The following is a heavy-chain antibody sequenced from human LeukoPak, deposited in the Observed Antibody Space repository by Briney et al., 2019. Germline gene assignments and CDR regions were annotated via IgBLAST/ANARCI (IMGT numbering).Heavy chain of an antibody. CDR1: GFTFRNYN. V-gene: IGHV3-48*02. CDR2: ISSSGSTI. Sequence: PGGSLRLSCAASGFTFRNYNMNLVRQAPGKGLDLVSDISSSGSTIYFVDSVKGRFTISRDNAKNSLYLQMNSLRDEDTAVYYCARLEYYYVSGNYYKLFDYWGQGTLVTVCS. CDR3: ARLEYYYVSGNYYKLFDY. J-gene: IGHJ4*02. D-gene: IGHD3-10*01.